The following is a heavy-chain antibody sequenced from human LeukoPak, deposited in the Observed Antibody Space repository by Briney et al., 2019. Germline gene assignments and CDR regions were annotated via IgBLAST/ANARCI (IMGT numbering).Heavy chain of an antibody. CDR2: ISSNGGNT. CDR3: VKGGKGISDSSGYYLFDY. V-gene: IGHV3-64D*09. D-gene: IGHD3-22*01. J-gene: IGHJ4*02. CDR1: GLTFSSYA. Sequence: GGSLRLSCSASGLTFSSYAMHWVRQAPGKGLEYVSAISSNGGNTYHADSVKGRFTISRDNSKNMMYLQMCSLRAEDTAVYYCVKGGKGISDSSGYYLFDYWGQGTLVTVSS.